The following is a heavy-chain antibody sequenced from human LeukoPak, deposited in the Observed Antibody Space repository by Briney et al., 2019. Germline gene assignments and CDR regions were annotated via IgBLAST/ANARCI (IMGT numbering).Heavy chain of an antibody. J-gene: IGHJ4*02. CDR1: GFTFSGSA. CDR2: ITGSDDKT. V-gene: IGHV3-23*01. Sequence: PGGSLSLSCAASGFTFSGSAMTWVRQAPGKGRQWVSTITGSDDKTYYADSVKGRFTISRDFSKNMVHLHMNSLRVEDTAIYYCAKGPQLYSGYHPDYWGQGTLVTVSS. D-gene: IGHD5-12*01. CDR3: AKGPQLYSGYHPDY.